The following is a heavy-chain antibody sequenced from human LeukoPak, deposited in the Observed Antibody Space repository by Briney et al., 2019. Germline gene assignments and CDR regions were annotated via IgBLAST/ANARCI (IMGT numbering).Heavy chain of an antibody. V-gene: IGHV1-2*02. Sequence: GASVKVSCKASGYTFTGYYMHWVRQAPGQGLEWMGWINPNSGGTNYAQKFQGRVTMTRDTSISTAYMELSRLRSDDTAVYYCARGRPHSGYEYFDYWGQGTLATVSS. CDR2: INPNSGGT. CDR3: ARGRPHSGYEYFDY. CDR1: GYTFTGYY. D-gene: IGHD5-12*01. J-gene: IGHJ4*02.